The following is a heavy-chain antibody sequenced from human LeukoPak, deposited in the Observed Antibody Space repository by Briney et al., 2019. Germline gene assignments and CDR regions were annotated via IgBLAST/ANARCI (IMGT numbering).Heavy chain of an antibody. CDR1: GFTFSSYW. J-gene: IGHJ4*02. V-gene: IGHV3-7*03. D-gene: IGHD6-19*01. Sequence: GGSLRLSCAASGFTFSSYWMSWVRQAPGKGLEWVANIKQDGSEKYYVDSVKGRFTISRDNAKNSLYLQMNSLRAEDTAVYYCARDSRQWLVRGEFDYWGQGTLVTVSS. CDR2: IKQDGSEK. CDR3: ARDSRQWLVRGEFDY.